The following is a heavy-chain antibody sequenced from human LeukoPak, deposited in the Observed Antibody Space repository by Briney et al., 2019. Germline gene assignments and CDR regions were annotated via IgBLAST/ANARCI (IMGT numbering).Heavy chain of an antibody. CDR3: AKARAPGYSYGGLCFDY. J-gene: IGHJ4*02. CDR2: ISGSGGST. Sequence: GGSLRLPCAASGFTFSSYAMSWVRQAPGKGLEWVSAISGSGGSTYYADSVKGRFTISRDNSKNTLYLQMNSLRAEDTAVYYCAKARAPGYSYGGLCFDYWGQGTLVTVSS. D-gene: IGHD5-18*01. V-gene: IGHV3-23*01. CDR1: GFTFSSYA.